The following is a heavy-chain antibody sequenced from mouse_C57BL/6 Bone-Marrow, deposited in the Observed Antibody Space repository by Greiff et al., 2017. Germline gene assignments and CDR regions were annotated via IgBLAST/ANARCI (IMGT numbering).Heavy chain of an antibody. V-gene: IGHV1-59*01. CDR3: ARWDYLSYWYFDV. D-gene: IGHD2-4*01. Sequence: VQLQQPGAELVRPGTSVKLSCKASGYTFTSYWMHWVKQRPGQGLEWIGVIEPSDSYTNYNQKFKGKATLTVDTSSSTAYMQLSSLTSEDSAVYYCARWDYLSYWYFDVWGTGTTVTVSS. J-gene: IGHJ1*03. CDR2: IEPSDSYT. CDR1: GYTFTSYW.